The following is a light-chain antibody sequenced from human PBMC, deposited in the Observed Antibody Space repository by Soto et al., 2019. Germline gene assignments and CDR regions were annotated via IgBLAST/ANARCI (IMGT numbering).Light chain of an antibody. V-gene: IGKV3-15*01. CDR3: QQYNNWPPWT. Sequence: EIVMTQSPGTLSVSPGERVTLSCRASQTVSSNLAWYQQKPGQAPRLLIYAISTRATGIPARFSGSGSGTEFTLTISSLQSEDFAVYYCQQYNNWPPWTFGQGTKVDIK. CDR2: AIS. CDR1: QTVSSN. J-gene: IGKJ1*01.